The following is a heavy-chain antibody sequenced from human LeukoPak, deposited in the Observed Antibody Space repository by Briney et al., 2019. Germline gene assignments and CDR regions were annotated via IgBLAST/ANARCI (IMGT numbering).Heavy chain of an antibody. CDR3: ARAQRSGSYYDFDY. Sequence: SQTLPLTCPISGDSVSSNSAAWNWIRQSPSRGLEGRGRTYYRSKWYNDYALSVKSRITLNPDTSKNQFSLQLNSVTPEDTAVYYCARAQRSGSYYDFDYWGQGTLVTVSS. J-gene: IGHJ4*02. D-gene: IGHD1-26*01. V-gene: IGHV6-1*01. CDR1: GDSVSSNSAA. CDR2: TYYRSKWYN.